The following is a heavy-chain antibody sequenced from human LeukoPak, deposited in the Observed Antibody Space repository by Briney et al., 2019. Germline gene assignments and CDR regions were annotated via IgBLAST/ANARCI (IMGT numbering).Heavy chain of an antibody. J-gene: IGHJ6*03. CDR1: GGSISSSNW. CDR3: ARGGSAAEQQDYYYYYYMDV. Sequence: NPSETLSLTCAVSGGSISSSNWWSWVRQPPGKGLEWIGYIYYSGSTYYNPSLKSRVTISVDTSKNQFSLKLSSVTAADTAVYYCARGGSAAEQQDYYYYYYMDVWGKGTTVTVSS. V-gene: IGHV4-30-4*01. CDR2: IYYSGST. D-gene: IGHD1/OR15-1a*01.